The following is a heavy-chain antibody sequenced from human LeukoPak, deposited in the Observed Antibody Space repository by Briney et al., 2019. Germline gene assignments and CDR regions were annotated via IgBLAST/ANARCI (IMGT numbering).Heavy chain of an antibody. Sequence: PSQTLSLTCTVSGGPISSYYWSWIRQPPGKGLEWIGYIYYSGSTNYNPSLKSRVTISVDTSKNQFSLKLSSVTAADTAVYYCARRKRLLGPFDYWGQGTLVTVSS. CDR1: GGPISSYY. J-gene: IGHJ4*02. CDR2: IYYSGST. V-gene: IGHV4-59*08. CDR3: ARRKRLLGPFDY. D-gene: IGHD3-10*01.